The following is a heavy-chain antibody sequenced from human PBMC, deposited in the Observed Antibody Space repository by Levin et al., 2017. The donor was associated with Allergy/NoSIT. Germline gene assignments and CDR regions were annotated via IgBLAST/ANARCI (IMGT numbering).Heavy chain of an antibody. CDR1: GFTFSSYA. Sequence: GGSLRLSCAASGFTFSSYAMSWVRQAPGKGLEWVSAISGSGGSTYYADSVKGRFTISRDNSKNTLYLQMNSLRAEDTAVYYCAKGGDIVLVVYAIDYWGQGTLVTVSS. CDR2: ISGSGGST. CDR3: AKGGDIVLVVYAIDY. J-gene: IGHJ4*02. D-gene: IGHD2-8*02. V-gene: IGHV3-23*01.